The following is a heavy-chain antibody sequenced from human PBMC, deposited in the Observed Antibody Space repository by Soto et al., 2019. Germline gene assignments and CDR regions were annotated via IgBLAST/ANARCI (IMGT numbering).Heavy chain of an antibody. D-gene: IGHD7-27*01. J-gene: IGHJ3*02. V-gene: IGHV1-2*04. Sequence: GASVKVSCKASGYTFTGYYMHWVRQAPGQGLEWMGWINPNSGGTNYAQKFQGWVTMTRDTSISTAYMELSRLRSDDTAVYYCAREDQNWGGAFDIWGQGTMVTVS. CDR3: AREDQNWGGAFDI. CDR2: INPNSGGT. CDR1: GYTFTGYY.